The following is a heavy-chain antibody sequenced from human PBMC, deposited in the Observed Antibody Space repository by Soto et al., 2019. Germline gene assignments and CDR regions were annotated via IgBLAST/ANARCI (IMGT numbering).Heavy chain of an antibody. CDR2: IWYDGSNK. D-gene: IGHD3-22*01. CDR1: GFTFSSYG. V-gene: IGHV3-33*01. J-gene: IGHJ6*02. CDR3: ARDNPYYYDSSGYYYHYYGMDV. Sequence: GGSLRLSCAASGFTFSSYGMHWVRQAPGKGLEWVAVIWYDGSNKYYADSVKGRFTISRDNSKNTLYLQMNSLRAEDTAVYYCARDNPYYYDSSGYYYHYYGMDVWGQGTTVTV.